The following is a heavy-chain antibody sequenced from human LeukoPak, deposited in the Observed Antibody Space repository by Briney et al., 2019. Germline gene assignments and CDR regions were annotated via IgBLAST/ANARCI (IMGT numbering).Heavy chain of an antibody. Sequence: ASVNLSCNASGGTVTSCAISWVRHAPGQGIELMGRIITIFGVATYAQKFQGRVTITADKSTSTAYMELSSLRSEDTAVYYCARSGSYSSSWYAYYYYGMDVWGQGTTVTVSS. D-gene: IGHD6-13*01. J-gene: IGHJ6*02. CDR2: IITIFGVA. CDR3: ARSGSYSSSWYAYYYYGMDV. CDR1: GGTVTSCA. V-gene: IGHV1-69*04.